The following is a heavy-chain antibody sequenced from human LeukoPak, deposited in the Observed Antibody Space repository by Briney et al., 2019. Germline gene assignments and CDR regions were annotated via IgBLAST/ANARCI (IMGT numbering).Heavy chain of an antibody. V-gene: IGHV4-31*03. CDR2: IYYTGSI. CDR3: ARDHSYYFGSQTSTLDV. J-gene: IGHJ6*02. CDR1: GGSITTGGYY. D-gene: IGHD3-10*01. Sequence: SETLSLTCTVSGGSITTGGYYWTWIRQPPGEGLEWIGYIYYTGSIDYNASLKSRLTISLDTSKNRFSLKLNSVTAADTAVYYCARDHSYYFGSQTSTLDVWGQGTAVTVSS.